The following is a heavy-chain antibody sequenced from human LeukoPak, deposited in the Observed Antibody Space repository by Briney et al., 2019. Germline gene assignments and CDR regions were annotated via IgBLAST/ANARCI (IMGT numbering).Heavy chain of an antibody. CDR3: AKDLHSSTSSIGYYYYGMDV. CDR2: ISYDGSNK. CDR1: GLTFSSYG. J-gene: IGHJ6*02. V-gene: IGHV3-30*18. D-gene: IGHD2-2*01. Sequence: GGSPRLSCAASGLTFSSYGMHWVRQAPGKGLEWVAVISYDGSNKYYADSVKGRFTISRDNSKNTLYLQMNSLRAEDTAVCYCAKDLHSSTSSIGYYYYGMDVWGQGTTVTVSS.